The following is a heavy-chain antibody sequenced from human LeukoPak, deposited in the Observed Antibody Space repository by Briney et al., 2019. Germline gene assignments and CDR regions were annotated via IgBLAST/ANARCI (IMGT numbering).Heavy chain of an antibody. CDR2: IYYSGST. V-gene: IGHV4-31*03. Sequence: SETLSLTCTVSGGSISSGGYYWGWIRQHPGKGLEWIGYIYYSGSTYYNPSLKSRVTISVDTSKNQFSLKLSSVTAADTAVYYCARGLGSSSTSCYSDFDYWGQGTLVTVSS. CDR1: GGSISSGGYY. J-gene: IGHJ4*02. CDR3: ARGLGSSSTSCYSDFDY. D-gene: IGHD2-2*01.